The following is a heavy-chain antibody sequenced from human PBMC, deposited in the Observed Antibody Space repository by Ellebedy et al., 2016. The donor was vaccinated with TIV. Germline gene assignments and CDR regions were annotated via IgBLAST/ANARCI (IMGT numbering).Heavy chain of an antibody. CDR1: GFTFSSYG. CDR2: IWYDGSNK. V-gene: IGHV3-33*06. Sequence: LSLTCAASGFTFSSYGMHWVRQAPGKGLEWLAAIWYDGSNKYYADSVKGRFTISRDNSKNTLYLQMNSLRAEDTAVYSCAKAPIETCRGVICYPFDNWGLGTLVTVSS. D-gene: IGHD2-15*01. CDR3: AKAPIETCRGVICYPFDN. J-gene: IGHJ4*02.